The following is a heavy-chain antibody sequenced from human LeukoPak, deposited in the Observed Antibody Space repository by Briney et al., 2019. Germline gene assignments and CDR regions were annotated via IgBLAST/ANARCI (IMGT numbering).Heavy chain of an antibody. CDR3: ARALQVYYYGMDV. CDR2: IYYSGRT. Sequence: KPSETLSLTCTVSGDSISGYYWSWIRQPPGKGLEWIGYIYYSGRTNYNPSLKSRVTISEDTSKNHFSLRLRSVTAADTAVYYCARALQVYYYGMDVWGRGTTVTVSS. CDR1: GDSISGYY. J-gene: IGHJ6*02. V-gene: IGHV4-59*08. D-gene: IGHD5-24*01.